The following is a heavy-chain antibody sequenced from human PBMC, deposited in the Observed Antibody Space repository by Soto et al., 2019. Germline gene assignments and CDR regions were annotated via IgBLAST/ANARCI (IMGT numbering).Heavy chain of an antibody. CDR3: AAGEASSRNLAPYYLDF. Sequence: SETLSLTCTVSGGSMRNYFWTWIRQPPGKGLEWIGYIHYSGTTSFFPSYNPSLRSRVTISEDTSKNQLSLKLLSVTTADTAVYFCAAGEASSRNLAPYYLDFWGQGTLVTVSS. J-gene: IGHJ4*02. D-gene: IGHD6-13*01. CDR2: IHYSGTT. V-gene: IGHV4-59*01. CDR1: GGSMRNYF.